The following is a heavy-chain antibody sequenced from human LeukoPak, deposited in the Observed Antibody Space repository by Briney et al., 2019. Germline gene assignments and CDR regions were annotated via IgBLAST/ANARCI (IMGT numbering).Heavy chain of an antibody. Sequence: SETLSLTCTVSGGSISSYYWSWIRQPPGKGLEWIGYICYSGSTNYNPSLKSRVTISVDTSKNQFSLKLSSVTAADTAVYYCARVRRAGYSYGSFDYWGQGTLVTVSS. CDR3: ARVRRAGYSYGSFDY. J-gene: IGHJ4*02. V-gene: IGHV4-59*01. CDR1: GGSISSYY. D-gene: IGHD5-18*01. CDR2: ICYSGST.